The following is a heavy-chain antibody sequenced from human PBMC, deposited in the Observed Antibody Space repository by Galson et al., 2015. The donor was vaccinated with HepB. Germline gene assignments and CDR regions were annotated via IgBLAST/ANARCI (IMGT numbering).Heavy chain of an antibody. Sequence: SLRLSCAASGFTFSSYAMHWVRQAPGKGLEWVAVISYDGSNKYYADSVKGRFTISRDNSKNTLYLQMNSLRAEDTAVYYCATPEDIVVVPAAIPAYWGQGTLVTVSS. J-gene: IGHJ4*02. CDR1: GFTFSSYA. D-gene: IGHD2-2*02. CDR2: ISYDGSNK. V-gene: IGHV3-30-3*01. CDR3: ATPEDIVVVPAAIPAY.